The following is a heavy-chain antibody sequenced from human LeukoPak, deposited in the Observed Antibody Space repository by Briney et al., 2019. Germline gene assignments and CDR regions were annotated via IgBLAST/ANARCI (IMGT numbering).Heavy chain of an antibody. Sequence: PSETLSLTCNVSGGSISSYYWSWIRQPPGKGLEWIGYIYYSGSTNYNPSLKSRVTISLDTPNNQFSLKLSSLPAADSGVYYCARVLPRTASCSGGSCYWFDPWGQGTLVTVSS. CDR3: ARVLPRTASCSGGSCYWFDP. D-gene: IGHD2-15*01. V-gene: IGHV4-59*01. CDR1: GGSISSYY. CDR2: IYYSGST. J-gene: IGHJ5*02.